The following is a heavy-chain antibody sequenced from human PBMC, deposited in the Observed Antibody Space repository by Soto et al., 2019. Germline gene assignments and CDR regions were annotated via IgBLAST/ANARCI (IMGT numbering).Heavy chain of an antibody. J-gene: IGHJ6*03. V-gene: IGHV3-23*01. CDR1: GFTVSSYA. Sequence: EVQLLESGGGLVQPGGSLRLSCAASGFTVSSYAMSWVRQAPGKGLEWVSVISGSGSTYSADSVKGRFTISRDSTKNTVYLQMNSRRAEDTAVYYCAKALRFTFTTGSCMAVWGRGTTVTVSS. CDR2: ISGSGST. CDR3: AKALRFTFTTGSCMAV. D-gene: IGHD3-16*01.